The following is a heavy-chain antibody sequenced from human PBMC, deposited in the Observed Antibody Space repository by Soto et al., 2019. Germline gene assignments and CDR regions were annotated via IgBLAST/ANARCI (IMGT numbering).Heavy chain of an antibody. CDR2: IYYSGST. Sequence: QVQLQESGPGLVKPSETLSLTCTVSGGSVSSGSYYWRWIRQPPGKGLEWIAYIYYSGSTNCNPSLKSRVTISVDTSKNQFSLKLSSVTAADSAVYYCARETRVEQDYGGVWGRGPLVTVSS. CDR1: GGSVSSGSYY. D-gene: IGHD4-17*01. CDR3: ARETRVEQDYGGV. V-gene: IGHV4-61*01. J-gene: IGHJ4*01.